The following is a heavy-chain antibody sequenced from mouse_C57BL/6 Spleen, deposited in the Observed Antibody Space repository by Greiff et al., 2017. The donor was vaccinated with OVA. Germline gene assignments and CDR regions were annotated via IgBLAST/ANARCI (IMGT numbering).Heavy chain of an antibody. CDR1: GYTFTSYD. D-gene: IGHD1-1*01. Sequence: VQLQQSGPELVKPGASVKLSCKASGYTFTSYDINWVKQRPGQGLEWIGWIYPRDGSTKYNEKFKGKATLTVDTSSSTAYMELHSLTSEDSAVYFCGVVATGGYWGQGTTLTVSS. CDR3: GVVATGGY. CDR2: IYPRDGST. V-gene: IGHV1-85*01. J-gene: IGHJ2*01.